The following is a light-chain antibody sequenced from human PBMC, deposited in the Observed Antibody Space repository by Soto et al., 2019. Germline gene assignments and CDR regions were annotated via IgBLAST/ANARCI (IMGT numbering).Light chain of an antibody. CDR3: QQYGSLPRT. Sequence: EIVLTQSPGTLSLSPGERATLSCRASQSVSSSYLAWYQQKPGQAPRLLIYGASSRATGIPDRFSGSGSGTDFTLTISRLEPEDFVVYYCQQYGSLPRTFGQGTEVEIK. V-gene: IGKV3-20*01. CDR2: GAS. CDR1: QSVSSSY. J-gene: IGKJ1*01.